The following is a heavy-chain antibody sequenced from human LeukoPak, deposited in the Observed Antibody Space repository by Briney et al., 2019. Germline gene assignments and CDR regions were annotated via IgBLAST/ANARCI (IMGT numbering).Heavy chain of an antibody. D-gene: IGHD1-26*01. CDR1: GGTFSSYA. J-gene: IGHJ4*02. Sequence: GASVKVSCKASGGTFSSYAISWVRQAPGQGLEWMGGIIPIFGTANYAQKFQGRVTITADESTSTAYMELSSLRSEDTAVYYCASGKHLIMGATTGHYWGQGTLVTVSS. CDR3: ASGKHLIMGATTGHY. CDR2: IIPIFGTA. V-gene: IGHV1-69*13.